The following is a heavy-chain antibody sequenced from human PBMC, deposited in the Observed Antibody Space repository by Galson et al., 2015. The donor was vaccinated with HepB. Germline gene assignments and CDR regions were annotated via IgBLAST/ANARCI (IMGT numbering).Heavy chain of an antibody. Sequence: SLRLSCAASGFTFSSYSVNWVRQAPGKGLEWVSSISSSSGYIYYADSVKGRFTISRDNAKNSLYLQMNSLRAEDTAVYYCARDHHYYDSSGYGQHWGQGTLVTVSS. V-gene: IGHV3-21*01. CDR2: ISSSSGYI. J-gene: IGHJ1*01. CDR3: ARDHHYYDSSGYGQH. CDR1: GFTFSSYS. D-gene: IGHD3-22*01.